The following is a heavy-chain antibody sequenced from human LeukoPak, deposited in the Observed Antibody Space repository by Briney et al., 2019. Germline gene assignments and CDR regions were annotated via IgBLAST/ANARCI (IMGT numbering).Heavy chain of an antibody. J-gene: IGHJ4*02. Sequence: SVKVSCKASGGTFSSYAISWVRQAPGQGLEWMGGIIPIFGTANYAQKFQGRVTITTDESTSTAYMELSSLRSEDTAVYYCASYYRQINMVRGVIIASPFGYWGQGTLVTVSS. V-gene: IGHV1-69*05. D-gene: IGHD3-10*01. CDR3: ASYYRQINMVRGVIIASPFGY. CDR1: GGTFSSYA. CDR2: IIPIFGTA.